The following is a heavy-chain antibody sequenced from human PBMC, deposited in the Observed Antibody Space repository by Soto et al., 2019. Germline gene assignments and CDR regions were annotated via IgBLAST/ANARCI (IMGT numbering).Heavy chain of an antibody. Sequence: GGSLRLSCAASGFTFDDYAMHWVRQAPGKGLEWVSGISCNSGSIGYADSVKGRFTISRDNAKDSLYLQMNSLRAEDTALYYCAKAERGYCSSTSCPKLYYYYYYGMDVWGQGTTVTVSS. CDR3: AKAERGYCSSTSCPKLYYYYYYGMDV. D-gene: IGHD2-2*01. J-gene: IGHJ6*02. CDR1: GFTFDDYA. CDR2: ISCNSGSI. V-gene: IGHV3-9*01.